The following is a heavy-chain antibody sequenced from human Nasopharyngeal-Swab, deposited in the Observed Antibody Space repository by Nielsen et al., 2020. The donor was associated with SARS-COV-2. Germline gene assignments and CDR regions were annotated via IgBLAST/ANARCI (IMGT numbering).Heavy chain of an antibody. CDR1: GYSISSGYY. CDR2: IYHSGST. Sequence: SETLSLTCAVSGYSISSGYYWGWIRQPPGKGLECIGNIYHSGSTYYNPSLKSRVTISVDTSKNQFSLKLSSVTAADTAVYYCARGGLVEMPTKEGFDYWGQGTLVTVSS. V-gene: IGHV4-38-2*01. D-gene: IGHD5-24*01. J-gene: IGHJ4*02. CDR3: ARGGLVEMPTKEGFDY.